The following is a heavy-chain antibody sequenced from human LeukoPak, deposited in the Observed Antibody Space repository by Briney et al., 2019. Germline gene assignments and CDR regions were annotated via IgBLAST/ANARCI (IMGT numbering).Heavy chain of an antibody. D-gene: IGHD5-18*01. CDR1: GFTFSSYA. CDR2: ISDGGGRT. Sequence: GGSLRLSCAASGFTFSSYAMSWVRQAPGKGLEWVSSISDGGGRTYYADSVKGRFTISRDNSKNTLYLQMNSLRAEDTAVYYCAKDQKRGYSYGYLFYYYYMDVWGKGTTVTISS. V-gene: IGHV3-23*01. CDR3: AKDQKRGYSYGYLFYYYYMDV. J-gene: IGHJ6*03.